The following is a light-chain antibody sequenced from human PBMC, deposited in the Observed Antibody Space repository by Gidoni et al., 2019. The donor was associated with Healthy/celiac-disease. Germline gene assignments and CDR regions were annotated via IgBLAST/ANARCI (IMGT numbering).Light chain of an antibody. Sequence: DLQMTQSPSSLSASVGDRVTITCRGSQSISGYLNWYQEKTGKAPELLIFAASSLQSGVPSWFSVSVSRTALTLSISSLLLEYFATSSCQQSYSPPITFGQGTRLEIK. CDR1: QSISGY. J-gene: IGKJ5*01. V-gene: IGKV1-39*01. CDR3: QQSYSPPIT. CDR2: AAS.